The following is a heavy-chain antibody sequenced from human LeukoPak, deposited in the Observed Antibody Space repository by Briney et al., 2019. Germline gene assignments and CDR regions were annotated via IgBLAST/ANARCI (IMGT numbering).Heavy chain of an antibody. V-gene: IGHV1-8*01. D-gene: IGHD3-22*01. CDR1: GYTFTNND. J-gene: IGHJ6*03. CDR3: ARGPYYDTSGYKYYYMDV. Sequence: ASVKASCKASGYTFTNNDINWVRQAPGQGLEWMGWMNPNSGDTGYAQKLQGRVTMTRDTSISTAYMELSSLKSEDTAVYYCARGPYYDTSGYKYYYMDVWGKGTTVTISS. CDR2: MNPNSGDT.